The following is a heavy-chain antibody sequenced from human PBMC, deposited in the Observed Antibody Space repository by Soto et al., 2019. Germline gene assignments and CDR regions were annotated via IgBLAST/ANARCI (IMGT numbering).Heavy chain of an antibody. CDR1: GYTFTSYY. CDR3: ARDAEYYDFWSGYYSPQFDY. J-gene: IGHJ4*02. Sequence: ASVKVSCKASGYTFTSYYTHWVRQAPGQGLEWMGIINPSGGSTSYAQKFQGRVTMTRDTSTSTVYMELSSLRSEDTAVYYCARDAEYYDFWSGYYSPQFDYWGQGTLVTVSS. V-gene: IGHV1-46*03. CDR2: INPSGGST. D-gene: IGHD3-3*01.